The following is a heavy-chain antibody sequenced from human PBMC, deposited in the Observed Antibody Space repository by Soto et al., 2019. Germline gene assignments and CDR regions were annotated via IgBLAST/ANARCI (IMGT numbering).Heavy chain of an antibody. J-gene: IGHJ4*02. CDR3: ARIFDFWSGYYFSY. CDR2: IFWDDDK. Sequence: GPTLVSPPQTLALTCTFSFFSLSASGVAVGWIRQAPRKAPEWLAFIFWDDDKRYSPSLENRLTITKDTSKNQVVLTMTNMDPVDTATYYCARIFDFWSGYYFSYWGRGTLVTVSS. V-gene: IGHV2-5*02. CDR1: FFSLSASGVA. D-gene: IGHD3-3*01.